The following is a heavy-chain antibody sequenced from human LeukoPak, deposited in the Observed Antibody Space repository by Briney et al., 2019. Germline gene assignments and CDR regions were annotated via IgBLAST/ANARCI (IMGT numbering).Heavy chain of an antibody. Sequence: GGSLRISCAASGFTFSSYSMNWVRQAPGKGLEWVSYISSSSSTIYYADSVKGRFTISRDNAKNSLYLQMNSLRDEDTAVYYCARDDRTYYYDSSGYGSYYYYGMDVWGQGTTVTVSS. CDR3: ARDDRTYYYDSSGYGSYYYYGMDV. D-gene: IGHD3-22*01. CDR2: ISSSSSTI. J-gene: IGHJ6*02. V-gene: IGHV3-48*02. CDR1: GFTFSSYS.